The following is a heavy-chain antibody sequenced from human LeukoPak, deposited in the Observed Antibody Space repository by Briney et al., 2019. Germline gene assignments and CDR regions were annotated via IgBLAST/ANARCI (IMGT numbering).Heavy chain of an antibody. V-gene: IGHV1-8*01. CDR1: GYTFTSYD. CDR3: ARVQCSSTSCYTNWFDP. CDR2: MNPNSGNT. D-gene: IGHD2-2*02. J-gene: IGHJ5*02. Sequence: ASVKVSCKASGYTFTSYDINWVRQATGQGLEWMGWMNPNSGNTGYAQKFQGRVTMTRNTSISTAYVELSSLRSEDTAVYYCARVQCSSTSCYTNWFDPWGQGTLVTVSS.